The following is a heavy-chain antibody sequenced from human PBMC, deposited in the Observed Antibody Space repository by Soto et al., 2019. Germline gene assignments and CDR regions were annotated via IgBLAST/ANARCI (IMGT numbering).Heavy chain of an antibody. CDR1: GFTFSSYA. J-gene: IGHJ4*02. CDR3: ARESESSSSSAFDY. D-gene: IGHD6-6*01. CDR2: ISYDGSNK. V-gene: IGHV3-30-3*01. Sequence: QVQLVESGGGVVQPGRSLRLSCAASGFTFSSYAMHWVRQAPGKGLEWVAVISYDGSNKYYADSVKGRFTISRDNSKNTLYLQMNSRRAEDTAVYYCARESESSSSSAFDYWGQGTLVTVSS.